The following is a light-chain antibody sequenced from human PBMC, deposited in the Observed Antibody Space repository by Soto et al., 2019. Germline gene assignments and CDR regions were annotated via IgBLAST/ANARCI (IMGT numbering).Light chain of an antibody. J-gene: IGLJ3*02. CDR3: QSYDSSLSGWV. CDR1: SSNIGAGYD. CDR2: INT. Sequence: QSVLTQPPSVSGAPGQRVTISCTGSSSNIGAGYDVHWYQQLPGTAPKLLIYINTNRPSGVPVRFSGSKSATSASLAITGLQAEDEADYYCQSYDSSLSGWVFGGGTKLTIL. V-gene: IGLV1-40*01.